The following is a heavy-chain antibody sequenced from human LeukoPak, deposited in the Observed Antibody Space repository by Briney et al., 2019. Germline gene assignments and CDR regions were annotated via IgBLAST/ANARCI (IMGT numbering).Heavy chain of an antibody. V-gene: IGHV3-21*01. D-gene: IGHD3-3*01. CDR1: GFTFSSYS. Sequence: PGGSLRLSCAASGFTFSSYSMNWVRQAPGKGLEWVSSISSSSSYIYYADSVKGRFTISRDNAKNSLYLQMNSLRAEDTAVYYCARGVAYYDFWSGYTNDYWGQGTLVTVSS. CDR3: ARGVAYYDFWSGYTNDY. J-gene: IGHJ4*02. CDR2: ISSSSSYI.